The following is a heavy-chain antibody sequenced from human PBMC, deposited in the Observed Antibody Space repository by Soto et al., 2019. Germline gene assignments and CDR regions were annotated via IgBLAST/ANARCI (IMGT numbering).Heavy chain of an antibody. Sequence: GASVKVSCKASGYTFTGYYMHWVRQAPGQGLEWMGWINPNSGGTNYAQKFQGWVTMTRDTSISTAYMELSRLRSDDTAVYYCARLLRYGSGYYYVMDVWGQGTTVTGSS. CDR1: GYTFTGYY. J-gene: IGHJ6*02. CDR2: INPNSGGT. CDR3: ARLLRYGSGYYYVMDV. D-gene: IGHD3-10*01. V-gene: IGHV1-2*04.